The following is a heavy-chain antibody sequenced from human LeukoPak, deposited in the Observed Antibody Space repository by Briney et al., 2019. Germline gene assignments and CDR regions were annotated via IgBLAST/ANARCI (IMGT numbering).Heavy chain of an antibody. D-gene: IGHD2-15*01. CDR2: TYTSGST. CDR1: GGSISSCTYY. CDR3: AREKDSSLCAAAVDY. J-gene: IGHJ4*02. V-gene: IGHV4-61*02. Sequence: SETLSLTCTVSGGSISSCTYYWSWIRQPAGKGLVWIVRTYTSGSTNYNPSLKSRVTMPVDTSQYHFSLNLSSVTAAASSVYYCAREKDSSLCAAAVDYWGQGTLVTVSS.